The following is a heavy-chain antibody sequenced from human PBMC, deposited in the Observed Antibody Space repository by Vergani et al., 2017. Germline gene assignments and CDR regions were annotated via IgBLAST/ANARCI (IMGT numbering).Heavy chain of an antibody. D-gene: IGHD2-2*01. Sequence: QVQLQQWGAGLLKPSETLSLTCAVYGGSFSGYYWSWIRQPPGKGLEWIGEINHSGSTNYNPSLKSRVTISVDTSKNQFSRKLSSVTASDQAVYYCASARGVVVVPAAPRGWFDPWGQGTLVTVSS. CDR2: INHSGST. CDR3: ASARGVVVVPAAPRGWFDP. V-gene: IGHV4-34*01. J-gene: IGHJ5*02. CDR1: GGSFSGYY.